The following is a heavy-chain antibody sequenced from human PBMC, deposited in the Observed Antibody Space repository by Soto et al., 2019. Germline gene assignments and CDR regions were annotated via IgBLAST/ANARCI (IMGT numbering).Heavy chain of an antibody. Sequence: SGGGVVQPGRSLRLSCAASGFTFSSYGMHWVRQAPGKGLEWVAVISYDGSNKYYADSVKGRFTISRDNSKNTLYLQMNSLRAEDTDVYYCANDGLRFGEVEAADAFDIWGQGTMVIVSS. CDR1: GFTFSSYG. J-gene: IGHJ3*02. D-gene: IGHD3-10*01. CDR2: ISYDGSNK. V-gene: IGHV3-30*18. CDR3: ANDGLRFGEVEAADAFDI.